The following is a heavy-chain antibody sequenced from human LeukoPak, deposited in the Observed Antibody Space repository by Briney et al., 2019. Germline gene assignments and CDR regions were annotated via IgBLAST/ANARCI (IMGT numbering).Heavy chain of an antibody. Sequence: SETLSLTCTVSGGSISSYYWSWIRQPPGKGLEWIGYIYYSGSTYYNPSLKSRVTISLDTSKNQFSLKLSSVTAADTAVYYCARDPGRGYFSMYYFDYWGQGTLVTVSS. V-gene: IGHV4-59*12. CDR3: ARDPGRGYFSMYYFDY. J-gene: IGHJ4*02. CDR1: GGSISSYY. CDR2: IYYSGST. D-gene: IGHD3-22*01.